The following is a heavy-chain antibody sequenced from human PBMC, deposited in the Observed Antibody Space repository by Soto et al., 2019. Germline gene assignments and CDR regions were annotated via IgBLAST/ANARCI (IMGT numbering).Heavy chain of an antibody. CDR2: IKQDGSEK. CDR3: ARDLHVLRYFDWLPHYYYYGMDV. CDR1: GFTFSSYW. V-gene: IGHV3-7*01. D-gene: IGHD3-9*01. Sequence: GGSLRLSCAASGFTFSSYWMSWVCQAPGKGLEWVANIKQDGSEKYYVDSVKGRFTISRDNAKNSLYLQMNSLRAEDTAVYYCARDLHVLRYFDWLPHYYYYGMDVWGQGTTVTVSS. J-gene: IGHJ6*02.